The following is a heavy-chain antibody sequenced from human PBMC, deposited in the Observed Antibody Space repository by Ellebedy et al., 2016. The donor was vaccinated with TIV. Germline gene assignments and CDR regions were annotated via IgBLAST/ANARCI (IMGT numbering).Heavy chain of an antibody. CDR2: IKTTTGGGAT. J-gene: IGHJ4*02. D-gene: IGHD2-15*01. CDR3: TTELCSSGCFPGIY. Sequence: GESLKISCEASGFTFSNYAMSWVRQDPGKGLEWVGRIKTTTGGGATDYAAPGKGSFIISRNDSKNTLYLQMNSLKTEDTAVYYCTTELCSSGCFPGIYWGQGTLVTVSS. CDR1: GFTFSNYA. V-gene: IGHV3-15*01.